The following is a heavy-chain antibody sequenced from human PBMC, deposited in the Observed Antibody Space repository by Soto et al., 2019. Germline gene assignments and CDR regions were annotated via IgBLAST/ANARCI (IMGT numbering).Heavy chain of an antibody. Sequence: QLQLQESGPGLVKPSETLSLTCTVSGGSISSSSYYWGWIRQPPGKGLEWIGSIYYSGSTYYNPSLKSRVTISVDTSKNQFSLKLSSVTAADTAVYYCARVLASGHYPSAYFDYWGQGTLVTVSS. J-gene: IGHJ4*02. CDR3: ARVLASGHYPSAYFDY. D-gene: IGHD6-25*01. V-gene: IGHV4-39*01. CDR1: GGSISSSSYY. CDR2: IYYSGST.